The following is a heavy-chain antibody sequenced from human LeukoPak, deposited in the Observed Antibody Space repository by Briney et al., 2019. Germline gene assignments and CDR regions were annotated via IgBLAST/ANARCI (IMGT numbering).Heavy chain of an antibody. V-gene: IGHV4-61*05. CDR2: IYYSGST. J-gene: IGHJ4*02. D-gene: IGHD3-16*01. CDR1: GGSISSSSYY. Sequence: SETLSLTCTVSGGSISSSSYYWGWIRQPPGKGLEWIGYIYYSGSTNYNPSLKSRVTISVDTSKNQFSLKLSSVTAADTAVYYCARTTIYLGTFFDYWGQGTLVTVSS. CDR3: ARTTIYLGTFFDY.